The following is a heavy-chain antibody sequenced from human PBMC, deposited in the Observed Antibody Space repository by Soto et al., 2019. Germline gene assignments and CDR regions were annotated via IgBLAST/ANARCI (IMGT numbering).Heavy chain of an antibody. V-gene: IGHV1-69*13. CDR2: IIPIFGTA. D-gene: IGHD3-22*01. CDR3: ARDYYYDSSGNYYGMDV. J-gene: IGHJ6*02. CDR1: GGTFSSYA. Sequence: ASVNVSCKASGGTFSSYAISWVRQAPGQGLEWMGGIIPIFGTANYAQKFQGRVTITADESTSTAYMELSSLRSEDTAVYYCARDYYYDSSGNYYGMDVWGQGTTVTVSS.